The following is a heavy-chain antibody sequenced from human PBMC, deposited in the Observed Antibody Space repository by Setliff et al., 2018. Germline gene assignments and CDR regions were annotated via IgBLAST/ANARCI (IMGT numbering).Heavy chain of an antibody. V-gene: IGHV3-13*01. CDR1: GFIFSNYD. J-gene: IGHJ3*02. CDR2: IGPASNT. D-gene: IGHD3-10*01. Sequence: GSLRLSCAVSGFIFSNYDMHWVRQITGKGLEWVSSIGPASNTYYSGSVKGRFTISRDNAKNSFYPQMNTLRAEDTALYFCAREGGIRGFGGFDIWGQGTMVTVSS. CDR3: AREGGIRGFGGFDI.